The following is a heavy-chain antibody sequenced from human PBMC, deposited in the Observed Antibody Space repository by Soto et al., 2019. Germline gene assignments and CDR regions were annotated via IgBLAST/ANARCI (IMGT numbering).Heavy chain of an antibody. J-gene: IGHJ4*02. V-gene: IGHV1-2*02. CDR3: ARVRTYYDRSGSLDY. D-gene: IGHD3-22*01. CDR1: GYSFTGYF. CDR2: INPNSGDT. Sequence: ASVKVSCKASGYSFTGYFMHWVRQAPGQGLECMGWINPNSGDTNYVQKFQGRVAMTRDMSINTVYMDLRGLTSDDTAVYYCARVRTYYDRSGSLDYWGQGTLVTVSS.